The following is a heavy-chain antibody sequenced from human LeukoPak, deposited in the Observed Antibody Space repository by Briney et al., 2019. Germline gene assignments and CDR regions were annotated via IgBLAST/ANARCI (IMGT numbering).Heavy chain of an antibody. CDR1: GGSISSYY. CDR3: AREAYYDFWSGYWDPGSFDY. Sequence: PSETLSLTCTVSGGSISSYYWSWIRQPAGKGLEWIGRIYTSGSTNYNPSLKSRVTISVDTSKNQFSLKLSSVTAADTAVYYCAREAYYDFWSGYWDPGSFDYWGQGTLVTVSS. CDR2: IYTSGST. J-gene: IGHJ4*02. D-gene: IGHD3-3*01. V-gene: IGHV4-4*07.